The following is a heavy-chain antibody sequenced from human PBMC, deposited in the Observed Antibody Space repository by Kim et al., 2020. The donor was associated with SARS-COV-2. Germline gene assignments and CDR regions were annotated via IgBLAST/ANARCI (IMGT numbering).Heavy chain of an antibody. CDR2: ISDDGRTT. D-gene: IGHD1-26*01. Sequence: GSLRLSCEASGFIFRSFWMHWVRQVPGEGLVWVARISDDGRTTNYADSVKGRFTISRDDARNTLFLQMNSLRGDDTAVYYCVRDLVGRSDYWGQGTLVTVSA. J-gene: IGHJ4*02. CDR1: GFIFRSFW. V-gene: IGHV3-74*01. CDR3: VRDLVGRSDY.